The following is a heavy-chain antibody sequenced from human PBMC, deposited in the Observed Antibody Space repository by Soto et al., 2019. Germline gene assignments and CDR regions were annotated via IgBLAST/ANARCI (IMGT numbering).Heavy chain of an antibody. D-gene: IGHD3-10*01. J-gene: IGHJ4*02. CDR3: ARDRVQLLWFGELIDY. V-gene: IGHV3-30-3*01. CDR1: GFTFSSYA. Sequence: QVQLVESGGGVVQPGRSLRLSCAASGFTFSSYAMHWVRQAPGKGLEWVAVISYDGSNKYYADSVKGRFTISRDNSKNTLYLQMNSLRAEDTAVYYCARDRVQLLWFGELIDYWGQGTLVTVSS. CDR2: ISYDGSNK.